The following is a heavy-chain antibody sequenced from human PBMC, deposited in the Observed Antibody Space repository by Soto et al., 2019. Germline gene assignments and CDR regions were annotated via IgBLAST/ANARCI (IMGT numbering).Heavy chain of an antibody. CDR3: AREPSIAAAGIVMDY. J-gene: IGHJ4*02. CDR2: ISYDGSNK. D-gene: IGHD6-13*01. CDR1: GFTFSSYA. Sequence: QVQLVESGGGVVQPGRSLRLSCAASGFTFSSYAMHWVRQAPGKGLEWVAVISYDGSNKYYADSVKGRFTISRDKSKNTLYLQMNSLRAEDTAVYYCAREPSIAAAGIVMDYWGQGTLVTVSS. V-gene: IGHV3-30-3*01.